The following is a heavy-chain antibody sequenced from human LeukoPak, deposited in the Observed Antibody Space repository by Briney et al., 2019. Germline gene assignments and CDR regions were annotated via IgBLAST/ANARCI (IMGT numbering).Heavy chain of an antibody. CDR3: ARDPNLSYMDV. V-gene: IGHV3-21*01. CDR1: GFTFSSYR. J-gene: IGHJ6*03. Sequence: GGSLRLSCAASGFTFSSYRMNWVRQAPGKGLEWVSSISSSSSYIYYADSVKGRFTISRDNAKNSLYLQMNSLRAEDTAVYYCARDPNLSYMDVWGKGTTVTVSS. CDR2: ISSSSSYI.